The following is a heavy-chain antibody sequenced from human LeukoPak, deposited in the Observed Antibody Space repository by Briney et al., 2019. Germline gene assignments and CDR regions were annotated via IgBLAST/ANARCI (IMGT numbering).Heavy chain of an antibody. CDR2: ISYDGSNK. D-gene: IGHD3-22*01. Sequence: GGSLRLSCAASGFTFSSYAMHWVRQAPGKGLEWVAVISYDGSNKYYADSVKGRFTISRDNSKNTLYLQMNSLRAEDTAVYYCARDLDSSGYYYLHYWGQGTLVTVSS. J-gene: IGHJ4*02. CDR3: ARDLDSSGYYYLHY. CDR1: GFTFSSYA. V-gene: IGHV3-30-3*01.